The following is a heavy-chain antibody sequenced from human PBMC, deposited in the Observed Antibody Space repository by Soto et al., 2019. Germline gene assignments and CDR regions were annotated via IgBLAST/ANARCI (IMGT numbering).Heavy chain of an antibody. CDR3: AHAITMVRGVIITPFHY. J-gene: IGHJ4*02. CDR1: GFSLSTSGVG. CDR2: IYWDDDK. D-gene: IGHD3-10*01. Sequence: QITLKESGPTLVKPTQTLTLTCTFSGFSLSTSGVGVGWIRQPPGKALEWLALIYWDDDKRYSPSLKGRLTITKYTSKNQVVLTMTTMDPVDTATYYCAHAITMVRGVIITPFHYWGQGTLVTVSS. V-gene: IGHV2-5*02.